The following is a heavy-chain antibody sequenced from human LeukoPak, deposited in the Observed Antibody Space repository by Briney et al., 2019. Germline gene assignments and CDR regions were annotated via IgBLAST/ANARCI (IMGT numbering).Heavy chain of an antibody. J-gene: IGHJ4*02. Sequence: PGGSLRLSCAVSGFTFSSYAMSWVRQAPGKGLQWVSAISGNGGNAYYAASVKGRFIISRDNSENTLYLQMNSLRDEDTAIYYCAQDWEDIVVIDATLGHWGQGALVTVSS. V-gene: IGHV3-23*01. CDR2: ISGNGGNA. CDR3: AQDWEDIVVIDATLGH. CDR1: GFTFSSYA. D-gene: IGHD2-15*01.